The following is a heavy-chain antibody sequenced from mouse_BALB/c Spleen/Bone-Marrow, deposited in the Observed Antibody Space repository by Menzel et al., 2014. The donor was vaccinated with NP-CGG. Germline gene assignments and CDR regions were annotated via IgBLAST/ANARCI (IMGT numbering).Heavy chain of an antibody. V-gene: IGHV1-69*01. Sequence: VKLMESGAELVMPGASVKLSCKASGYTFTSYWINWVKQRPGQGLEWIGNIYPSDSYTNYNQKFKDKATLTVDKSSSTAYMQLSSPTSEDSAVYYCTRGDYYGSSSFAYWGQGTLVTVSA. D-gene: IGHD1-1*01. CDR2: IYPSDSYT. CDR1: GYTFTSYW. CDR3: TRGDYYGSSSFAY. J-gene: IGHJ3*01.